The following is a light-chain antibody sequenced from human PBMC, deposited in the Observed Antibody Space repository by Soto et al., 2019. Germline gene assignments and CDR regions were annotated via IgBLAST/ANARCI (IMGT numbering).Light chain of an antibody. Sequence: EIVLTQSPGTLSLSPGERATLSCRASQSVSSSYLSWYQQKPGQAPRRLIYGASSRATGIPDRFSGSGSRTDLNLNISRMEPEDFAVYYCQQYGSSPTFCGGTKVEIK. CDR1: QSVSSSY. CDR3: QQYGSSPT. CDR2: GAS. V-gene: IGKV3-20*01. J-gene: IGKJ4*01.